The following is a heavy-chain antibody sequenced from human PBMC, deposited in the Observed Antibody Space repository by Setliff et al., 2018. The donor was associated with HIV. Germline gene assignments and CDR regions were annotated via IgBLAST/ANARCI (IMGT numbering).Heavy chain of an antibody. CDR2: IYYSGNT. V-gene: IGHV4-39*01. CDR3: ALDPGYRRDY. D-gene: IGHD5-12*01. CDR1: GASISGSSFY. J-gene: IGHJ4*02. Sequence: ETLSLTCTVSGASISGSSFYWGWIRQPPGRGLEWIGTIYYSGNTYYNPSLKSRVSISIDASKNQFSLKLNSVTAADTAVYYCALDPGYRRDYWGQGTLVTVSS.